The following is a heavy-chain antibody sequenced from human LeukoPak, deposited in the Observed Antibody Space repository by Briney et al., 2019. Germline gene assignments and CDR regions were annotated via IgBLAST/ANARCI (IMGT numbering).Heavy chain of an antibody. Sequence: QSGGSLRLSCAASGFIFSESWMSWVRQVPGQGLEWVAHINHEGGGIQYVDSVKGRFTISRDNAKGSVYLQMNSLRAEDTATYHCATYINWVAGDVWGQGTTVIVSS. CDR3: ATYINWVAGDV. CDR1: GFIFSESW. CDR2: INHEGGGI. J-gene: IGHJ6*02. D-gene: IGHD7-27*01. V-gene: IGHV3-7*01.